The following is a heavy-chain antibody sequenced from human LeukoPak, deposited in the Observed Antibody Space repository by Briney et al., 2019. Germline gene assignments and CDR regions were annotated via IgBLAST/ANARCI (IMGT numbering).Heavy chain of an antibody. CDR1: GFTVSSNY. Sequence: GGSLRLSCAASGFTVSSNYMSWVRQAPGKGLEWVSVIYSGGSTYYADSVKGRFTISRDNSKNTLYLQMNSLRAEDTAVYYCAKVDLGTHLLDYWGQGTLVTVSS. V-gene: IGHV3-53*05. CDR3: AKVDLGTHLLDY. D-gene: IGHD7-27*01. J-gene: IGHJ4*02. CDR2: IYSGGST.